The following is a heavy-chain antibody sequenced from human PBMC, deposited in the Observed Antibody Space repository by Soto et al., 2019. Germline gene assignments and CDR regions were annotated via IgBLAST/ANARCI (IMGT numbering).Heavy chain of an antibody. D-gene: IGHD3-16*01. CDR3: ARSPLGYDYVRQTWREVGDSFDI. CDR2: LIHGGST. J-gene: IGHJ3*02. Sequence: SETLSLTCAIYGASLGGFHWTWLRQAPGKGLEWIGELIHGGSTNYNPSLKGRVSFSLDTSKNQFSLHLMSVTAADTAVYYCARSPLGYDYVRQTWREVGDSFDIWGRGTLVTVSS. V-gene: IGHV4-34*12. CDR1: GASLGGFH.